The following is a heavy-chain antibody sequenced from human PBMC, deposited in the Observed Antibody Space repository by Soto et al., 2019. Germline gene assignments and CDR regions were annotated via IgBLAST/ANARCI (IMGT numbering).Heavy chain of an antibody. V-gene: IGHV1-2*02. CDR2: IDPKSGGP. CDR3: AREVALGSGKGFDT. D-gene: IGHD2-15*01. J-gene: IGHJ5*02. CDR1: GYPFTVYY. Sequence: QVQLVQSGAEVKNPGASVTVSCKASGYPFTVYYMHWVRQAPGQGPEWMGWIDPKSGGPHYAQKFQGRVTMTMDPSISTAYMDLNNLRSDDAAVYYCAREVALGSGKGFDTWGQGTRVTVSS.